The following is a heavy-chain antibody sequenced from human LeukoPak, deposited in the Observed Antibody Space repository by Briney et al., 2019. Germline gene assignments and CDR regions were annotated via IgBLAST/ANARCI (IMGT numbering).Heavy chain of an antibody. V-gene: IGHV4-59*01. D-gene: IGHD3-22*01. CDR3: ARDGGIYYDSGLDDAFDI. CDR1: GFTFSSYA. Sequence: GSLRLSCAASGFTFSSYAMSWIQQPPGKGLEWIGYIYYSGSTNYNPSLKSRVTISVDTSKNQFSLKLSSVTAADTAVYYCARDGGIYYDSGLDDAFDIWGQGTMVTVSS. J-gene: IGHJ3*02. CDR2: IYYSGST.